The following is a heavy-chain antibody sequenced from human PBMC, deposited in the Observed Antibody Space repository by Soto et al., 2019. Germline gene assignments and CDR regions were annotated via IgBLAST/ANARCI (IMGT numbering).Heavy chain of an antibody. CDR3: ARGAGSYSGGWYFDF. J-gene: IGHJ4*02. CDR1: GGSINNYY. D-gene: IGHD6-19*01. CDR2: IYDSGRS. V-gene: IGHV4-59*08. Sequence: PSDTLSLTCTVSGGSINNYYWNWIRQPPGKGPEWIGFIYDSGRSSYNPSLKSRVTISVDTSKNHFSLKLSSVTAADTGVYYCARGAGSYSGGWYFDFWGQGTLVTVSS.